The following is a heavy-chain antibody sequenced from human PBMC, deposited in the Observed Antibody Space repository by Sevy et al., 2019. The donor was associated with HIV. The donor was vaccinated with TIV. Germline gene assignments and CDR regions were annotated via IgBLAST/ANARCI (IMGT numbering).Heavy chain of an antibody. Sequence: GGSLRLSCAASGFSFSGYVMSWVRQAPGKGLEWVSGVRSRGGSTFYADSVKGRFSISRDNSKNTLYLQMNSLRAEDTAVYYCAKEGAAIGIPYFDYWGQGTLVTVSS. D-gene: IGHD6-13*01. CDR3: AKEGAAIGIPYFDY. V-gene: IGHV3-23*01. J-gene: IGHJ4*02. CDR2: VRSRGGST. CDR1: GFSFSGYV.